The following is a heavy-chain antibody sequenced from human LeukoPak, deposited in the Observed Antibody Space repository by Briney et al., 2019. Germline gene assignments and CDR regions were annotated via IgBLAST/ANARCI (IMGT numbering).Heavy chain of an antibody. D-gene: IGHD1-7*01. Sequence: PGGSLRLSCAVSGFSVTNNYAMSWVRQAPGKGLEWVSDISGSGGSTYYADSVKGRFTISRDNSKNTLYLQMNSLRAEDTAIYYCAKVYNWNYDYWGQGTLVPVSS. CDR2: ISGSGGST. CDR1: GFSVTNNYA. V-gene: IGHV3-23*01. J-gene: IGHJ4*02. CDR3: AKVYNWNYDY.